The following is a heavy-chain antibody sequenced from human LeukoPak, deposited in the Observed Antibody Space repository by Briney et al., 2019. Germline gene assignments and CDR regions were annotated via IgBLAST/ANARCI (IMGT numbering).Heavy chain of an antibody. J-gene: IGHJ4*02. V-gene: IGHV4-4*07. D-gene: IGHD5-12*01. CDR3: ARGLVSEIPGYDFENYFEY. CDR2: IDTRGNT. CDR1: GDSINNFY. Sequence: SETLSLTCTVSGDSINNFYWSWIRQPAEKGLEWIGRIDTRGNTRYNPSLKSRLTMSLDTSKNQFSLRLNSVTAVDTAIYYCARGLVSEIPGYDFENYFEYWGQGTLVTVSS.